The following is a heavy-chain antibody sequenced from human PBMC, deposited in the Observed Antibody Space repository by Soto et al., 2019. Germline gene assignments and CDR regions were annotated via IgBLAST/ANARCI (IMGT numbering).Heavy chain of an antibody. D-gene: IGHD1-7*01. CDR1: GFTVSSNY. CDR3: ARITGTNFSHAFDI. V-gene: IGHV3-66*01. Sequence: EVQLVESGGGLVQPGGSLRLSCAASGFTVSSNYMSWVRQAPGKGLEWVSVIYSGGSTYYADSVKGRFTISRDNSKNTLYLQMNSLRAEDTAVYYCARITGTNFSHAFDIWGQGTMVTVSS. J-gene: IGHJ3*02. CDR2: IYSGGST.